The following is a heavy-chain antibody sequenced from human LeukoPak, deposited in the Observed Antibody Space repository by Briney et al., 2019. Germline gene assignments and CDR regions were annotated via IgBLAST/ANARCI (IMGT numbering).Heavy chain of an antibody. J-gene: IGHJ5*02. CDR1: GFTFSNAW. V-gene: IGHV3-15*01. Sequence: GGSLRLSCAASGFTFSNAWMSWVRQAPGKGLEWVGRIKSKTDGGTTDYAAPVKGRFTISRDDSKNTLYLQMNSLKTEDTAVYYCTDYNFWSGYYTLGSWGQGTLVTVSS. CDR2: IKSKTDGGTT. CDR3: TDYNFWSGYYTLGS. D-gene: IGHD3-3*01.